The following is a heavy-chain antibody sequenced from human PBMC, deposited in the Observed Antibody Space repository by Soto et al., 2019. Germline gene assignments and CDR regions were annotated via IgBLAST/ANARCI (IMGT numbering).Heavy chain of an antibody. Sequence: PSETLSLTCTGSGGSISSYYWSWIRQPPGKGLEWIGYIYYSGSTNYNPSLKSRVTISVDTSKNQFSLKLSSVTAADTAVYYCARGPGYSSSWYDYWGQGTLVTVSS. CDR1: GGSISSYY. CDR2: IYYSGST. J-gene: IGHJ4*02. CDR3: ARGPGYSSSWYDY. D-gene: IGHD6-13*01. V-gene: IGHV4-59*01.